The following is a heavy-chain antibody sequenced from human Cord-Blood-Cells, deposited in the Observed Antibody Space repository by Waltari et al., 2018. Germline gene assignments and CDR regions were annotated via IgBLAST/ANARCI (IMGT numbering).Heavy chain of an antibody. V-gene: IGHV4-30-4*08. CDR3: ARDGDTAMAYWYFDL. CDR2: IYYSGST. Sequence: QVQLQESGPGLVKPSQTLSLTCTVSGGSISSGDYYWSWIRQPPGKGLEWIGYIYYSGSTYSNPSLHSRVTISGDTSKNQFSLKLSSVTAADTAVYYCARDGDTAMAYWYFDLWGRGTLVTVSS. D-gene: IGHD5-18*01. J-gene: IGHJ2*01. CDR1: GGSISSGDYY.